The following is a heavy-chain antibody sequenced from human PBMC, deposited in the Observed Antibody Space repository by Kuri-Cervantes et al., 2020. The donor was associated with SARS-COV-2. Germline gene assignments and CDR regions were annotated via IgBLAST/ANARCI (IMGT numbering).Heavy chain of an antibody. V-gene: IGHV3-15*01. Sequence: GESLKISCAASGFTFSNAWMSWVRQAPGKGLEWVGRIKSKTDGGTTDYAAPVKGRFTISRDDSKNTLYLQMNSLKTEDTAVYYCTTVRGGSGSYGAYYYYYYGMDVWGQGTTVTVSS. J-gene: IGHJ6*02. CDR2: IKSKTDGGTT. D-gene: IGHD3-10*01. CDR3: TTVRGGSGSYGAYYYYYYGMDV. CDR1: GFTFSNAW.